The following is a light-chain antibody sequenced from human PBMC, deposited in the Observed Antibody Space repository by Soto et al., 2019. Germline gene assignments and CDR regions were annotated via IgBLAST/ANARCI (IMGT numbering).Light chain of an antibody. CDR1: SSDVGGYNY. CDR3: SSYTSSSTVV. J-gene: IGLJ2*01. Sequence: QSALTQPASVSGSPGQSITISCTGTSSDVGGYNYVSWYQQHPGKAHKLMIYDVSNRPSGVSNRFSGSKSGNTASLTISGLQAEDEAYYYCSSYTSSSTVVFGGGTKLTVL. CDR2: DVS. V-gene: IGLV2-14*01.